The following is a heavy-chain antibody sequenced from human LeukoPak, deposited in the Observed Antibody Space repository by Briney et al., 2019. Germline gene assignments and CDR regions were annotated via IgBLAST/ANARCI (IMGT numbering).Heavy chain of an antibody. CDR2: IYYSGST. Sequence: PSETLSLTCTVSGGSISSYYWSWIRQPPGKGLEWIGYIYYSGSTNYNPSLKSRVTISVDTSKNQFSLKLSSVTAADTAVYYCARGGAYGGREDYWGQGTLVTVSS. J-gene: IGHJ4*02. CDR3: ARGGAYGGREDY. V-gene: IGHV4-59*01. D-gene: IGHD4-23*01. CDR1: GGSISSYY.